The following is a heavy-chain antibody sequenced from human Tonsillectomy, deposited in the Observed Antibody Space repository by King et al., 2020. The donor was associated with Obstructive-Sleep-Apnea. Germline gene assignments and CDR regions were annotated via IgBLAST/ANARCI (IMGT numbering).Heavy chain of an antibody. CDR3: AKGWQEWELTHFDY. D-gene: IGHD1-26*01. Sequence: VQLVESGGGVVQPGRSLRLSCAASGFTFSSYGMHWVRQAPGKGLEWVAVRWYDGSNKYYADSVKGRFTISRDNSKNTLYLQMNSLRAEDTAVYYCAKGWQEWELTHFDYWGQGTLVTVSS. V-gene: IGHV3-33*06. J-gene: IGHJ4*02. CDR2: RWYDGSNK. CDR1: GFTFSSYG.